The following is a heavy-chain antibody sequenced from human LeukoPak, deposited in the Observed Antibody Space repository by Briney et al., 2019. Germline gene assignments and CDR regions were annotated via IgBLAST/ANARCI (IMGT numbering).Heavy chain of an antibody. CDR1: GGSISSGSYS. D-gene: IGHD5-12*01. J-gene: IGHJ4*02. CDR3: ARVDRDMATTFDY. V-gene: IGHV4-61*02. Sequence: SETLFLTCTVSGGSISSGSYSWSWIRQPAGKGLEWIGRIYTSGSTNYNPSLKSRVTISVDTSKNQFSLKLSSVTAADTAVYYCARVDRDMATTFDYWGQGTLVTVSS. CDR2: IYTSGST.